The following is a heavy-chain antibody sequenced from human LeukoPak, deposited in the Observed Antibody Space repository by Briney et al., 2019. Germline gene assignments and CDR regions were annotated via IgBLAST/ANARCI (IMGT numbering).Heavy chain of an antibody. Sequence: SETLSLTCTASGGSISSYSWSWIRQPPGKGLEWIWCIYTSGSTNYNPSLKSRVTICVDPSKNQCSLKLSSVIAADTAVYYCASAYYDFWSAYISGRAFDIWGQGTMVTVSS. CDR2: IYTSGST. CDR1: GGSISSYS. V-gene: IGHV4-4*08. J-gene: IGHJ3*02. D-gene: IGHD3-3*01. CDR3: ASAYYDFWSAYISGRAFDI.